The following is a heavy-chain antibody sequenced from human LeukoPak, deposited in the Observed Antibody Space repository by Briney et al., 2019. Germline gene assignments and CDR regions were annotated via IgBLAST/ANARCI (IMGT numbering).Heavy chain of an antibody. CDR1: GYTFTGYY. D-gene: IGHD5-12*01. Sequence: ASVKVSCKASGYTFTGYYIHWVRQAPGQGLEWMGCINPNSGGTNYAQKFQGRVTMTRDTSISTAYMELSRLRSDDTAVYYCARGLQTLSGYDLYYFDYWGQGTLVTVSS. J-gene: IGHJ4*02. CDR2: INPNSGGT. V-gene: IGHV1-2*02. CDR3: ARGLQTLSGYDLYYFDY.